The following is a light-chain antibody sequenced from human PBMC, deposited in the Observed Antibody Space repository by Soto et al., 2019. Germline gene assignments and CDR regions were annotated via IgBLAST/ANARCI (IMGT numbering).Light chain of an antibody. CDR3: LQGNTYPYT. V-gene: IGKV1-17*03. Sequence: DIQMTQSPSAMSASVGDRVTITCRASRGINNDLAWFQQKPGKAPKCLIYGASKWQSGVPSRFSGSASGTEFTLTINGLQPEDFATYYCLQGNTYPYTFGQGTRVEVK. CDR2: GAS. J-gene: IGKJ1*01. CDR1: RGINND.